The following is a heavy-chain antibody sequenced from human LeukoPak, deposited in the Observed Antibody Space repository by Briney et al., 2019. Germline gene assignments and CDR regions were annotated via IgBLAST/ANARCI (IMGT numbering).Heavy chain of an antibody. V-gene: IGHV3-11*01. D-gene: IGHD3-10*01. J-gene: IGHJ4*02. CDR2: VSSTGGDK. CDR1: GVTFEDYY. Sequence: GGSLRLSCTGSGVTFEDYYLSWIRQAPGKGLEWISYVSSTGGDKFYADPVKGRSTISRDNSRNSVYMEMNDLVAEDTAFYYCARGENGSFDHLGQGTLVIVSS. CDR3: ARGENGSFDH.